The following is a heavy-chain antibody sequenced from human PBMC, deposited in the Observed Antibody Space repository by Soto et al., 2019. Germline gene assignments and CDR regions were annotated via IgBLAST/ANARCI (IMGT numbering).Heavy chain of an antibody. D-gene: IGHD4-17*01. CDR1: GYTFTSYG. CDR2: ISAYNGNT. CDR3: ARDRNDYGGFDP. Sequence: ASVKVSCKASGYTFTSYGISWVRQAPGQGPEWMGWISAYNGNTNYAQKLQGRVTITTDTSTSTAYMELRSLRSDDPAVYYCARDRNDYGGFDPWGQGTLVTVSS. J-gene: IGHJ5*02. V-gene: IGHV1-18*04.